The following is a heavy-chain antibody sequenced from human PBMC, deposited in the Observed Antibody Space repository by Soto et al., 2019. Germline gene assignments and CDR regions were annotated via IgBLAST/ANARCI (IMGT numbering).Heavy chain of an antibody. Sequence: SLRLSCAASGFAFSTYSMNWIRQAPGKGLEWVSDITTSSTYRVYADSVKGRFTISRDNSKNTLYLQMNSLRAEDTAVYYCAKWSGYDILTGYYEDDAFDIWGQGTMVTVSS. V-gene: IGHV3-21*01. CDR2: ITTSSTYR. CDR1: GFAFSTYS. D-gene: IGHD3-9*01. CDR3: AKWSGYDILTGYYEDDAFDI. J-gene: IGHJ3*02.